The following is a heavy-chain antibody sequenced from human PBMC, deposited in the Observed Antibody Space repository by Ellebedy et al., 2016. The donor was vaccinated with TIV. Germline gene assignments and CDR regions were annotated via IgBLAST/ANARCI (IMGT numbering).Heavy chain of an antibody. CDR1: GYAFAYSW. Sequence: GESLKISCKGSGYAFAYSWVGFVRQTPGKGLEWMGIIYPDDSDTRYSPSFRGQVTISVDKSSSSAYLQWNNLRASDTATYYCARQRWGATWNDAFDLWGQGTMVTVSS. J-gene: IGHJ3*01. D-gene: IGHD1-26*01. CDR2: IYPDDSDT. CDR3: ARQRWGATWNDAFDL. V-gene: IGHV5-51*01.